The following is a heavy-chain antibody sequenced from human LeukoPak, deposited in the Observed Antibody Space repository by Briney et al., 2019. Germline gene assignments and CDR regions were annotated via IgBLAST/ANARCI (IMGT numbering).Heavy chain of an antibody. J-gene: IGHJ6*04. Sequence: GGSLRLSCAASGFTFSSYAMSWVRQAPGKGLEWVANIKEDGSEKYYVDSVKGRFTISRDNAKNSLYLQMNSLRAEDTAVYYCAREALFFYNYFGMDVWGKGTTVIVSS. V-gene: IGHV3-7*03. CDR3: AREALFFYNYFGMDV. D-gene: IGHD3-3*01. CDR2: IKEDGSEK. CDR1: GFTFSSYA.